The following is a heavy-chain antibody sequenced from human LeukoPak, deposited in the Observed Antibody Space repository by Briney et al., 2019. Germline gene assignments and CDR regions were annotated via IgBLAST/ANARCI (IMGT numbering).Heavy chain of an antibody. CDR1: GFSLSSTGMC. J-gene: IGHJ4*02. Sequence: ESGPALVKPTQTLTLTCTFSGFSLSSTGMCVTWIRQPPGKALEWLPRIDWDDDKYYRPSLETRLSISKDTSINQVVLTMTNMEPEDTATYYCARIVSIRSGTYFEDSWGQGTLVTVSS. CDR3: ARIVSIRSGTYFEDS. V-gene: IGHV2-70*11. D-gene: IGHD1-26*01. CDR2: IDWDDDK.